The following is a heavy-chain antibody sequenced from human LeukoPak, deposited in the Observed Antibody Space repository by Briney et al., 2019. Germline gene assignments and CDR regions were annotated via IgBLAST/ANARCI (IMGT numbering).Heavy chain of an antibody. CDR3: AKESGYSYGSDYGMDV. Sequence: GGSLRLSCAASRFRFSTFPMGWVRQAPGKGLEWVSGISAGGETTFYADSVKGRFTISRDNSKNTLYLQMNSLRAEDTAVYYCAKESGYSYGSDYGMDVWGQGTTVTVSS. CDR2: ISAGGETT. CDR1: RFRFSTFP. V-gene: IGHV3-23*01. D-gene: IGHD5-18*01. J-gene: IGHJ6*02.